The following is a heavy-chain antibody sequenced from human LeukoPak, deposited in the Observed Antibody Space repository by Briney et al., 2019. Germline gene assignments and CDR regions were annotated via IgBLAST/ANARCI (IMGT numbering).Heavy chain of an antibody. J-gene: IGHJ4*02. V-gene: IGHV3-66*02. CDR2: IYSGGST. D-gene: IGHD2-21*01. CDR3: ARDPGGGGDCLDY. CDR1: GFTVSSNY. Sequence: GGSLRLSCAASGFTVSSNYMSWGREAPGKGLEWGSVIYSGGSTYYADSVKGRFTISRDNSNHTLYLQMNSLRAEDTAVYYCARDPGGGGDCLDYWGQGTLVTVSS.